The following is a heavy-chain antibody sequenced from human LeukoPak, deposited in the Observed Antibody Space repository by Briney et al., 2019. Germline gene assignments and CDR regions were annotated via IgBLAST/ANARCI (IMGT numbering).Heavy chain of an antibody. CDR1: GFIFNNYG. D-gene: IGHD6-13*01. CDR2: ISNDGGGT. Sequence: PGGSLRLSCVASGFIFNNYGLIWVRQAPGKGLEWVSAISNDGGGTTYAASVNGRFTISRDNSKNTLFLQMNSLRAEDTAVYYCARDEAAAGRSIDAFDIWGQGTMVTVSS. V-gene: IGHV3-23*01. CDR3: ARDEAAAGRSIDAFDI. J-gene: IGHJ3*02.